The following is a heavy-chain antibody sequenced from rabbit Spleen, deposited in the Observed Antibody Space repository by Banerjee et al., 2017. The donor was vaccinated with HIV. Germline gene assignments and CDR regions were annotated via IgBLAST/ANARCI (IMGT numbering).Heavy chain of an antibody. CDR2: INIVTGKS. CDR1: GVSLNDKDV. Sequence: QEQLEESGGGLVKPEGSLTLTCKASGVSLNDKDVMCWVRQAPGKGLEWIACINIVTGKSVFASWAKGRIIMSRTSSTTVTLQMTSLTAADTATYFCARDSGTSFSTYGMDLWGPGTLVTVS. J-gene: IGHJ6*01. D-gene: IGHD8-1*01. CDR3: ARDSGTSFSTYGMDL. V-gene: IGHV1S45*01.